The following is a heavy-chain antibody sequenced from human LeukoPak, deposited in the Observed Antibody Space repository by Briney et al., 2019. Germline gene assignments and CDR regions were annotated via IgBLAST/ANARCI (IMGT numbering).Heavy chain of an antibody. Sequence: PSQTLSLTCAVSGGSISSGGYSWSWIRQPPGKGLEWIGYIYHSGSTYYNPSLKSRVTISVDRSKNQFSLKLSSVTAADTAVYYCTAPNSDGPFDYWGQGTLVTVSS. D-gene: IGHD4-23*01. J-gene: IGHJ4*02. CDR1: GGSISSGGYS. CDR2: IYHSGST. V-gene: IGHV4-30-2*01. CDR3: TAPNSDGPFDY.